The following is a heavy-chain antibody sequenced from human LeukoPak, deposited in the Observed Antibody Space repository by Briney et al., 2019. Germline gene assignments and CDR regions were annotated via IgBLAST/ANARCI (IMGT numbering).Heavy chain of an antibody. D-gene: IGHD2-2*02. J-gene: IGHJ6*02. CDR1: GGSFSGYY. CDR2: INHSGST. CDR3: ARIGRDIVVVPAAIPYYYYYGMDV. Sequence: KPSETLSLTCAVYGGSFSGYYWSWIRQPPGKGLEWIGEINHSGSTNYNPSLKSRVTISVDTSKNQFSLKLSSVTAADTAVHYCARIGRDIVVVPAAIPYYYYYGMDVWGQGTTVTVSS. V-gene: IGHV4-34*01.